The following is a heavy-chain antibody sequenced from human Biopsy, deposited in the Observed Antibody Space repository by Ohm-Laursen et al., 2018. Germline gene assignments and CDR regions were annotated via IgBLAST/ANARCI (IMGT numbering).Heavy chain of an antibody. D-gene: IGHD4-23*01. CDR2: ISCTGYT. CDR3: ARGSNDSGGLYFPR. CDR1: GGSFTGHY. V-gene: IGHV4-59*11. Sequence: PSETLSLTCTVSGGSFTGHYWSWIRQPPGKGLEWVGHISCTGYTSYNASLKSRVTISVDTSRSHFSPRLSSLTAADTAVYYCARGSNDSGGLYFPRWGQGTLLTVSS. J-gene: IGHJ4*02.